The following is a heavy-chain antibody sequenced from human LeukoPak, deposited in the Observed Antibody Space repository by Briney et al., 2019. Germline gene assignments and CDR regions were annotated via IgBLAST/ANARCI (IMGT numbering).Heavy chain of an antibody. V-gene: IGHV3-21*01. Sequence: GGSLRLSCAASGFTFSTYSMNWVRQAPGKGLEWVSSISSSSSYIYYADSVKGRFTISRDNAKNSLYLQMNSLRAEDTVVYYCARAPGYRSFLDYWGQGTLVTVSS. CDR2: ISSSSSYI. D-gene: IGHD6-13*01. J-gene: IGHJ4*02. CDR3: ARAPGYRSFLDY. CDR1: GFTFSTYS.